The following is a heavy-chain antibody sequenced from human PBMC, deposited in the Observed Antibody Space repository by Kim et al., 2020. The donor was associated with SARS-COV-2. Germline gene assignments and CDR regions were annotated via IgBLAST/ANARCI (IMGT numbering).Heavy chain of an antibody. Sequence: GTGTRYTASMKGRFTVSRDNARNTVYLQMTSLRDEDTAVYYCGSVFEYWGQGILVTVSS. J-gene: IGHJ4*02. CDR3: GSVFEY. CDR2: GTGT. V-gene: IGHV3-74*01.